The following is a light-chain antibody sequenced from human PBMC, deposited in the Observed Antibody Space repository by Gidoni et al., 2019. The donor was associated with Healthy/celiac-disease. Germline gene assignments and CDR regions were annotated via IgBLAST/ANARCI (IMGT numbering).Light chain of an antibody. CDR3: SSLTTTTVVV. CDR2: DVS. J-gene: IGLJ2*01. CDR1: SDEIGSPDL. V-gene: IGLV2-14*03. Sequence: HSALSQPASVSGSPGQSVTISCTGTSDEIGSPDLVSWYQHHPGNAPQLLIYDVSNRPSGISNRFSGSKSGNSASLTISGLLPEDEADYYCSSLTTTTVVVFGGGTKLTVL.